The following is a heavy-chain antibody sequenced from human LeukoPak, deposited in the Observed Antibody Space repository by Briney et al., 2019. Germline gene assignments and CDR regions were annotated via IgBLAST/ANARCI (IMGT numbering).Heavy chain of an antibody. V-gene: IGHV3-23*01. CDR2: ISGSGAGT. CDR1: RFTFSSYA. CDR3: AKDLRSTYYYYGMDV. J-gene: IGHJ6*02. Sequence: GGSLRLSCAASRFTFSSYAMSWVRQAPGKGLEWVSSISGSGAGTSYAGSVKGRFTISRDNSKNTLYLQMNSLRAEDTAIYFCAKDLRSTYYYYGMDVWGQGTTVTVSS. D-gene: IGHD5-12*01.